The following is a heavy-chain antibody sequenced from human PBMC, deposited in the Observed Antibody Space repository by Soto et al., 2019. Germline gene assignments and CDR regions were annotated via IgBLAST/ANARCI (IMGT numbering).Heavy chain of an antibody. CDR3: ARGWGGDYGGTPGVTWGLRNLDY. D-gene: IGHD4-17*01. V-gene: IGHV1-69*01. Sequence: QVQLVQSGAEVKKPGSSVKVSCKASGGTFSSYAISWVRQAPGQGLEWMGGIIPIFGTANYAQKFQGRVTITADEPTSTAYMGLGSLRLEETAVYYVARGWGGDYGGTPGVTWGLRNLDYWAKEPLVPVP. CDR1: GGTFSSYA. J-gene: IGHJ4*02. CDR2: IIPIFGTA.